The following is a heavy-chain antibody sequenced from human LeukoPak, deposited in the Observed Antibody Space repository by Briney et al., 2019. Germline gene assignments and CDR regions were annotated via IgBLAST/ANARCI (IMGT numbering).Heavy chain of an antibody. CDR3: ATPYCSGISCLHVFNM. D-gene: IGHD2-2*01. CDR2: KYYDGSA. Sequence: SQTLSLTCNVSGVSVSDGRYYWTWIRQHPGKGLEWIGYKYYDGSAKYNPSLKSRLTISLDTSKNQFSLQLSSLTAADTATYYCATPYCSGISCLHVFNMWGQGTRVT. V-gene: IGHV4-31*03. CDR1: GVSVSDGRYY. J-gene: IGHJ3*02.